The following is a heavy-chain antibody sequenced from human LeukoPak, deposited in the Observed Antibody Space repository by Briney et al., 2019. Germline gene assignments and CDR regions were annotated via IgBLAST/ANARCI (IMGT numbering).Heavy chain of an antibody. Sequence: GGSLRLSCAASGFAFRNFAMSWARQAPGKGLEWVSAMSGSGYYTYYVESVKGRFTISRDNSKNTLYLHMNSLRADDTAVYYCAKMEGQRLYDYCMDVWGRGTTVTVSS. D-gene: IGHD3-3*01. V-gene: IGHV3-23*01. CDR3: AKMEGQRLYDYCMDV. J-gene: IGHJ6*03. CDR1: GFAFRNFA. CDR2: MSGSGYYT.